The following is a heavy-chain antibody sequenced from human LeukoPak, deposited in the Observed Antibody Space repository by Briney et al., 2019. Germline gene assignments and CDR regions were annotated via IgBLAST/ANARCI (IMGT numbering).Heavy chain of an antibody. D-gene: IGHD3-3*01. J-gene: IGHJ4*02. Sequence: GASVKVYCKASGYTFTSYGISWVRQAPGQGLEWMGWISAYNGNTNYAQKLQGRVTMTTDTSTSTAYMELRSLRSDDTAVYYCARGSIFGVVSDYFDYWGQGTLVTVSS. CDR2: ISAYNGNT. CDR3: ARGSIFGVVSDYFDY. V-gene: IGHV1-18*01. CDR1: GYTFTSYG.